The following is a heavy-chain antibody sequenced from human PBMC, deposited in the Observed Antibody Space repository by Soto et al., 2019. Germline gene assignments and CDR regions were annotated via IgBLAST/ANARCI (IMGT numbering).Heavy chain of an antibody. D-gene: IGHD2-2*01. CDR3: ARSHRTSHVKTGDY. Sequence: PSETLSLTCAVYGGSFSGYYWSWIRQPPGKGLEWIGEINQSGITNYTPSLKSRVTISVDTSKNQFTLNLSSVTAADTAVYYCARSHRTSHVKTGDYWGQGTLVTVSS. V-gene: IGHV4-34*01. J-gene: IGHJ4*02. CDR2: INQSGIT. CDR1: GGSFSGYY.